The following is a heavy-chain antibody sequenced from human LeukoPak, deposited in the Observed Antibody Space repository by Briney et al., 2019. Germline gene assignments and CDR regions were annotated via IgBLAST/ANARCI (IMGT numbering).Heavy chain of an antibody. Sequence: PSETLSLTCTVSGDSFSSSSYFWDWIRQAPGKGLEWIGTISSSGNTYYNPSLKSRVTMSVDTSKNQFSLKLISVTAADTTVYYCARHYSGTYYRFDSWGQGTLVTVSS. CDR3: ARHYSGTYYRFDS. V-gene: IGHV4-39*01. J-gene: IGHJ4*02. CDR2: ISSSGNT. D-gene: IGHD1-26*01. CDR1: GDSFSSSSYF.